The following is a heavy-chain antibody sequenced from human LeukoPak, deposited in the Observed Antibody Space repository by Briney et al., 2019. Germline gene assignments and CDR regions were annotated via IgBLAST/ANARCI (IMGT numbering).Heavy chain of an antibody. CDR2: IYYSGST. V-gene: IGHV4-31*03. J-gene: IGHJ6*02. D-gene: IGHD2-15*01. CDR1: GGSSSSGGYY. CDR3: ARRGALLRDYYYYGMDV. Sequence: PSETLSLTCTVSGGSSSSGGYYWSWIRQHPGKGLEWIGYIYYSGSTYYNPSLKSRVTISVDTSKNQFSLKLSSVTAADTAVYYCARRGALLRDYYYYGMDVWGQGTTVTVSS.